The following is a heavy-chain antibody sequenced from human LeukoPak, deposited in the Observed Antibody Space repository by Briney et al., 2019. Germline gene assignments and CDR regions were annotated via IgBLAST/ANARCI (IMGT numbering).Heavy chain of an antibody. D-gene: IGHD6-13*01. CDR3: AKDDGRLAAAGTVIDY. J-gene: IGHJ4*02. V-gene: IGHV3-30*18. CDR1: GFTFSSYG. CDR2: ISYDGSNK. Sequence: GGSLRLSCAASGFTFSSYGMHWVRQAPGKGLEWVAVISYDGSNKYYADSVKGRFTISRDNSKNTLYLQMNSLRAEDTAVYYCAKDDGRLAAAGTVIDYWGQGTLVTVSS.